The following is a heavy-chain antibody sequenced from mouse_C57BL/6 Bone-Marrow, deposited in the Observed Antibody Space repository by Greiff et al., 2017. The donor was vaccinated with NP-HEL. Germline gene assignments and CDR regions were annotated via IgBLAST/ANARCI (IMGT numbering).Heavy chain of an antibody. V-gene: IGHV1-4*01. CDR2: INPSSGYT. Sequence: VQLVESGAELARPGASVKMSCKASGFTFTSYTMPWVRQRPGQGLEWIGYINPSSGYTKYNQKFKDKATLTADKSSSTAYMQLSSLTSEDSAVYYCATQGYWGQGTLVTVSA. CDR3: ATQGY. J-gene: IGHJ3*01. CDR1: GFTFTSYT.